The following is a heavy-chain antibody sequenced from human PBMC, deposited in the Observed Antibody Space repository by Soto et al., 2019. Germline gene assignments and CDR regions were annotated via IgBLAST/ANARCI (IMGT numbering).Heavy chain of an antibody. V-gene: IGHV3-13*01. CDR3: ARAIVGATFDY. J-gene: IGHJ4*02. Sequence: GGSLRLSFAASGFTVSSYDMHWVRQATGKGLEWVSAIGTAGDTYYPGSVKGRFTISRENAKNSLYLQMNSLRAEDTAVYYCARAIVGATFDYWGQGTLVTVS. CDR1: GFTVSSYD. CDR2: IGTAGDT. D-gene: IGHD1-26*01.